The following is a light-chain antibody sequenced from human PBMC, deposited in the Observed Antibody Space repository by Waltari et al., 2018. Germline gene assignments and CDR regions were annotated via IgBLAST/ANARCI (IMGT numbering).Light chain of an antibody. CDR3: SAWDDSLNGVV. CDR1: SSNIGSHY. V-gene: IGLV1-47*01. CDR2: RNN. J-gene: IGLJ2*01. Sequence: QSVLTQPPSASGTPGQRVTISCSGSSSNIGSHYLYWYQQLPGAAPKLLIYRNNQRPSGVPDRFSGSKSGTSASLAISGLQSEDEADYYCSAWDDSLNGVVFGGGTKLTVL.